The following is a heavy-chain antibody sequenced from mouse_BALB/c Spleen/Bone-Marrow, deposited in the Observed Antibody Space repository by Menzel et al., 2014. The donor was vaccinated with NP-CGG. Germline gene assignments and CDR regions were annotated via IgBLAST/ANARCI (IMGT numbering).Heavy chain of an antibody. Sequence: VQLQQSGPELVKPGASVKMSCKASGYTFTSYVMHWVKQKLGQGLEWIGYINPYNDGTKYNEKFKGKATLTSDKSSSTAYMELSSLTSEDSAVYYCTRGVYYDYDEGAMDYWGQGSSVTDSS. CDR3: TRGVYYDYDEGAMDY. CDR2: INPYNDGT. D-gene: IGHD2-4*01. CDR1: GYTFTSYV. J-gene: IGHJ4*01. V-gene: IGHV1-14*01.